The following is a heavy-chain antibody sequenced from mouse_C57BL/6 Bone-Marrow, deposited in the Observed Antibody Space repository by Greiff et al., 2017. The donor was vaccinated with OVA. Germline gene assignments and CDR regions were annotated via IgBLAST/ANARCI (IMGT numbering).Heavy chain of an antibody. CDR3: ARDSSGVDY. CDR2: ISDGGSYT. J-gene: IGHJ2*01. CDR1: GFTFSSYA. V-gene: IGHV5-4*01. D-gene: IGHD3-2*02. Sequence: EVMLVESGGGLVKPGGSLKLSCAASGFTFSSYAMSWVRQTPEKRLEWVATISDGGSYTYYPDNVKGRFTISRDNAKNNLYLQMSHLKSEDTAMYYRARDSSGVDYWGQGTTLTVSS.